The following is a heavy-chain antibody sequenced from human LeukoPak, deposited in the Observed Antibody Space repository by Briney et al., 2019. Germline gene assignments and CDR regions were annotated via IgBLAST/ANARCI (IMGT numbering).Heavy chain of an antibody. J-gene: IGHJ4*02. CDR2: ISGSGGST. CDR3: AKVIRMSFIDY. V-gene: IGHV3-23*01. CDR1: GFTFSNYA. D-gene: IGHD2-15*01. Sequence: GGSLRLSCAASGFTFSNYAMSWVRQAPGKGLEWVSAISGSGGSTYYADSVKGRFTISRDNSKNTLYLQVNSLRAEDTAVYYCAKVIRMSFIDYWGQGTLVTVSS.